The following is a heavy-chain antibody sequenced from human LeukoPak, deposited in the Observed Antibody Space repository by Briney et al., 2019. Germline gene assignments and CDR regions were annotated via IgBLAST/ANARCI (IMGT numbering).Heavy chain of an antibody. Sequence: SGGSLRLSCAASGFTFDDYGMSWVRQAPGKGLEWVSGINWNGGSTGYADSVKGRFTISRDNAKNSLYLQMNSLRAEDTALYYCARSSTYYYGSGSYYRTLDYWGQGTLVTVSS. D-gene: IGHD3-10*01. CDR2: INWNGGST. V-gene: IGHV3-20*04. CDR1: GFTFDDYG. CDR3: ARSSTYYYGSGSYYRTLDY. J-gene: IGHJ4*02.